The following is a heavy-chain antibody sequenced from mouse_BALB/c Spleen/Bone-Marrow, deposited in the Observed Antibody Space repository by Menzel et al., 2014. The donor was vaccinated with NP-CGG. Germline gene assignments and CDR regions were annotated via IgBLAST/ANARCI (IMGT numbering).Heavy chain of an antibody. CDR2: ISYDGSN. Sequence: VQLQQSGPGLVKPSQSLSLPCSVTGYSITSGYYWNWIRQFPGNKLGWMGYISYDGSNNYNPSLKNRISITRDTSKNQFFLKLNSVTTEDTATYYCARWLLHYYAMDYRGQGTSVTVSS. CDR1: GYSITSGYY. J-gene: IGHJ4*01. CDR3: ARWLLHYYAMDY. D-gene: IGHD2-3*01. V-gene: IGHV3-6*02.